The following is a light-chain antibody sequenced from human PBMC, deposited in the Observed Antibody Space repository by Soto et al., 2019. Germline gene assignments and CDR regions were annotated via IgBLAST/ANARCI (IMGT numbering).Light chain of an antibody. CDR1: QSVATN. J-gene: IGKJ5*01. Sequence: LTQSPAALSVSPEERVTLSCRASQSVATNLAWYQQRPGQAPRLLIYGASKRAIGLPARFSGSGSGTEFTLTITSLQSEDFAVYYCQRRNNWPITFGQGTRLEIK. CDR3: QRRNNWPIT. CDR2: GAS. V-gene: IGKV3-15*01.